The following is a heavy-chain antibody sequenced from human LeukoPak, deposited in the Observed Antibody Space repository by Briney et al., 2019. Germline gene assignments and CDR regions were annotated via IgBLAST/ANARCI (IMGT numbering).Heavy chain of an antibody. D-gene: IGHD5-12*01. CDR3: ARGGGYSGYDLFDY. CDR1: GFTVSSNY. Sequence: GGSLGLSCAASGFTVSSNYMSWVRQAPGKGLEWVSVIYSGGSTYYADSVKGRFTISRDNSKNTLYLQMNSLRAEDTAVYYCARGGGYSGYDLFDYWGQGTLVTVSS. V-gene: IGHV3-66*02. J-gene: IGHJ4*02. CDR2: IYSGGST.